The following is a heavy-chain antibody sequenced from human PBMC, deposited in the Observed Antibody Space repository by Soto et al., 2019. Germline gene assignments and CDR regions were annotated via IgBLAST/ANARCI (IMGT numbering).Heavy chain of an antibody. D-gene: IGHD3-3*01. Sequence: SETLRFTCTLCPGSASTGSYCWRWIRQPPGTGPEPLGYIYYSGSTNYNPSLKSRVTISVDTSKNQFSLKLSSVTAADTAVYYCAREEAVYDFWSGFPSNNWFDPWGQGTLVTVSS. CDR3: AREEAVYDFWSGFPSNNWFDP. V-gene: IGHV4-61*01. J-gene: IGHJ5*02. CDR2: IYYSGST. CDR1: PGSASTGSYC.